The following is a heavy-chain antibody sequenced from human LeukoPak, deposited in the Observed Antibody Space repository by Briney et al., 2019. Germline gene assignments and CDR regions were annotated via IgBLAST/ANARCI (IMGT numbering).Heavy chain of an antibody. CDR1: AGSISAYY. V-gene: IGHV4-4*07. D-gene: IGHD6-13*01. CDR2: IHTSGAS. J-gene: IGHJ4*02. CDR3: ARVSAGNDY. Sequence: SETLSLTCTVSAGSISAYYWSWIRQPAGKGLEWIGRIHTSGASNYNPSLKSRVTMSVDTSNDQFSLKLSSVTAADTAVYYCARVSAGNDYWGQGILVTVSS.